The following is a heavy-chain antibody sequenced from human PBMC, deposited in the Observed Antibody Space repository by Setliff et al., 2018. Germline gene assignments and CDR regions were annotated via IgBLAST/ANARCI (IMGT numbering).Heavy chain of an antibody. Sequence: LSLTCTVYGASFSNYYWGWVRQPPEERLEWIGEIDHSGRTKYNPSLKGRVTISVDTSKNQFSLRLSSVTAADTAVYYCARLNFWSGFWYFTLWGQGTPVTLL. D-gene: IGHD3-3*01. CDR1: GASFSNYY. CDR2: IDHSGRT. J-gene: IGHJ4*02. CDR3: ARLNFWSGFWYFTL. V-gene: IGHV4-34*01.